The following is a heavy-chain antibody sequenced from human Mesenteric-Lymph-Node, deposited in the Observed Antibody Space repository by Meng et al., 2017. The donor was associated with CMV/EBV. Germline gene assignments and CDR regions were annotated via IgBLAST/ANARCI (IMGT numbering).Heavy chain of an antibody. V-gene: IGHV3-7*01. CDR1: EFTFSNYW. J-gene: IGHJ6*02. CDR2: IKQDGSEK. CDR3: ATKPGRGMAV. Sequence: GESLKISCAASEFTFSNYWMSWVRQAPGKGLEWVANIKQDGSEKYYVDSVKGRFTISRDNAKNSLYLQMNSLRAEDTAVYYCATKPGRGMAVWGQGTTVTVSS.